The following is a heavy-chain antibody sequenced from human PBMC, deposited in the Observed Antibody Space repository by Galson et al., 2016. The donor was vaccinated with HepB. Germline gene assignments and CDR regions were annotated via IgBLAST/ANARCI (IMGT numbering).Heavy chain of an antibody. Sequence: ETLSLTCSVSGDSIRNVGRHWGWFRQSPGKGLEYIGSIHSSGTSYYNPSLTSRITVSADTSRNQFFLSLTSVTAADTAIYYCVRLGTAAAVANRRGSIYWSQGTRVSVSS. CDR3: VRLGTAAAVANRRGSIY. J-gene: IGHJ4*02. V-gene: IGHV4-39*01. CDR1: GDSIRNVGRH. CDR2: IHSSGTS. D-gene: IGHD6-25*01.